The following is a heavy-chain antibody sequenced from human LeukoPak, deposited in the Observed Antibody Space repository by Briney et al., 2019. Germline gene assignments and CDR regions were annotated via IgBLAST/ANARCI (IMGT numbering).Heavy chain of an antibody. V-gene: IGHV4-31*03. J-gene: IGHJ5*02. CDR2: IYYSGST. CDR3: ARGDLNWFDP. Sequence: SETLSLTCTVSGGSISSGGYYWSWIRQHPGKGLEWIGYIYYSGSTYYNPSLKSRVTISVDTSKNQFSLKLSSMTAADTAVYYCARGDLNWFDPWGQGTLVTVSS. CDR1: GGSISSGGYY.